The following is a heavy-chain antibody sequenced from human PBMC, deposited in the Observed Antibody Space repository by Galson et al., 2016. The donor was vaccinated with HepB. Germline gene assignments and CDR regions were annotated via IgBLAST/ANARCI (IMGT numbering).Heavy chain of an antibody. V-gene: IGHV1-69*13. CDR1: GGSFNNYA. D-gene: IGHD1/OR15-1a*01. J-gene: IGHJ4*02. CDR2: IMPIFDTL. CDR3: ARIKSGTYGIQDF. Sequence: SVKVSCKASGGSFNNYAINWVRQVPGQSLEWMGGIMPIFDTLNYAQKFKGRLTITADGATRTVYMELKTLKLDDTAIYYCARIKSGTYGIQDFWGQGTLVTVSP.